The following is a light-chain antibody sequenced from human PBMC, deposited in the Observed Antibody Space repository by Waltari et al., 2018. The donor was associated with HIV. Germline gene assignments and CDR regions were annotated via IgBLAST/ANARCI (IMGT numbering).Light chain of an antibody. CDR1: QTISNNY. CDR2: DAS. Sequence: IVLTQSPATLSLSPGERATLSCGAGQTISNNYLAWYQQKPGLPPSLVIYDASNGPGGIPDRFGGSGSGTDFTLTINSLEPDDFAVYYCQQYASSPWTFGQGTKLEVK. J-gene: IGKJ2*02. CDR3: QQYASSPWT. V-gene: IGKV3D-20*01.